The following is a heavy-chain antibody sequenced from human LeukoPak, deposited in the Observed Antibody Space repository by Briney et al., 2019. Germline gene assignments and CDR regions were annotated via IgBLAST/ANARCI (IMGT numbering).Heavy chain of an antibody. D-gene: IGHD6-13*01. CDR2: ISGSGGST. CDR1: GFTFSSYA. CDR3: AKGAAAATGTHDAFDI. V-gene: IGHV3-23*01. J-gene: IGHJ3*02. Sequence: PGGSLRLSCAASGFTFSSYAVNWVRQAPGKGLEWVSAISGSGGSTYYADSVKGRFTISRDNSKNTLYLQMNSLRAEDTAVYYCAKGAAAATGTHDAFDIWGQGTMVTVSS.